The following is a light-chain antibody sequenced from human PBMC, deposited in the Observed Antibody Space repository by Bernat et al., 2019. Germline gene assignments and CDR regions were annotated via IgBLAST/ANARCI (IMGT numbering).Light chain of an antibody. J-gene: IGLJ2*01. V-gene: IGLV2-14*01. CDR3: GSYSTTSTQV. CDR2: DVN. Sequence: QSALTQPASVSGSPGQSITITCTGTSSDVGGHDHVAWYQQRPGRAPKLLIYDVNIRPSGVSNRFSGSKSGNTASLTISRLQAEDEADYHCGSYSTTSTQVFGGGTKLTVL. CDR1: SSDVGGHDH.